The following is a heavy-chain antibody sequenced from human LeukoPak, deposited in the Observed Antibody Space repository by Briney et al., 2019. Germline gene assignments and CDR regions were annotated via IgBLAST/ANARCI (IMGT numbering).Heavy chain of an antibody. CDR3: ARGRSITMVRGVIGFDI. CDR2: TYYRSKWYN. J-gene: IGHJ3*02. D-gene: IGHD3-10*01. Sequence: SQTLSLTCTISGDSVSSNSAAWNWIRQSPSRDLEWLGRTYYRSKWYNDYAVSVKSRITINPDTSKNQFSLQLNSVTLEATSLYYRARGRSITMVRGVIGFDIWGQGTMVTVSS. V-gene: IGHV6-1*01. CDR1: GDSVSSNSAA.